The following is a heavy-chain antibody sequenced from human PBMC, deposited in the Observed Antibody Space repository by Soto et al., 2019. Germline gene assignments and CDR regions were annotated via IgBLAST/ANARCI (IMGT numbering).Heavy chain of an antibody. V-gene: IGHV4-39*01. CDR2: IYYSGST. J-gene: IGHJ6*02. CDR1: GGSISSSSYY. CDR3: GVLRFLEQTGGMDV. Sequence: QLQLQESGPGLVKPSETLSLTCTVSGGSISSSSYYWGWIRQPPGKGLEWIGSIYYSGSTYYNPSLKSRVTMSVDTSKNQFSLKLSSVTAADTAVYYCGVLRFLEQTGGMDVWGQGTTVTVSS. D-gene: IGHD3-3*01.